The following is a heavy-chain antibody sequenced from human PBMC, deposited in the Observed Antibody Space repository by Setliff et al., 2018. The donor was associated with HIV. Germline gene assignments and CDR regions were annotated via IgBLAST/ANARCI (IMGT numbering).Heavy chain of an antibody. V-gene: IGHV4-31*03. Sequence: PSETLSLTCTVSGGSINSGGYYWSWIRQHPGKGLEWIGYIPYSGSTYYNPSLKSRVTISVDTYNNQFSLQLSSVTAADTAVYYCASRTTMISKAYWYLDLWGRGTLVTVSS. J-gene: IGHJ2*01. CDR2: IPYSGST. D-gene: IGHD3-22*01. CDR1: GGSINSGGYY. CDR3: ASRTTMISKAYWYLDL.